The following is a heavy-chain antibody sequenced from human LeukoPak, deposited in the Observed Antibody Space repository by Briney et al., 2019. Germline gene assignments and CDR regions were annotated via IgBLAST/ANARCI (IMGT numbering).Heavy chain of an antibody. CDR2: IHYGGYT. CDR1: GGSISNYY. V-gene: IGHV4-59*01. J-gene: IGHJ2*01. Sequence: SETLSLTCAVSGGSISNYYCSWIRQPPGKGLEWLGYIHYGGYTNYNPSLKSRVTISVDTSKNQFSLNLSSVTAADTAVYYCARHWGSDWYFDLWGRGTLVTVSS. D-gene: IGHD7-27*01. CDR3: ARHWGSDWYFDL.